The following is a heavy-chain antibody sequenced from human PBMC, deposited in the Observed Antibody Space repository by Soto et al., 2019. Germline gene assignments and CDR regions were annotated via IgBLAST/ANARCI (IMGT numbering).Heavy chain of an antibody. CDR3: ARTVGSYSSYFDY. V-gene: IGHV4-31*03. J-gene: IGHJ4*02. D-gene: IGHD1-26*01. CDR2: IYYSGST. Sequence: SETLSLTCTVSGGSIGSGGYYWSWIRQHPGKGLEWIGYIYYSGSTYYNPSLKSRVTISVDTSTSTVYMELSSLRSEDTAVYYCARTVGSYSSYFDYWGQGTLVTVSS. CDR1: GGSIGSGGYY.